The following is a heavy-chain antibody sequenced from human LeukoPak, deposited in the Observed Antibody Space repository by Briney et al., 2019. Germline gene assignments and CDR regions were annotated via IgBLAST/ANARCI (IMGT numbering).Heavy chain of an antibody. CDR1: GGSINSYL. D-gene: IGHD3-22*01. J-gene: IGHJ4*02. CDR2: ISSSGST. V-gene: IGHV4-4*07. Sequence: SSETLSLTCTVSGGSINSYLWTWVRQPAGKGLEWIGRISSSGSTNYNPSLKSRVTMSVDTSKNQFSLKLSSVTAADTAVYYCARGGGYASPIGYWGQGALVTVSS. CDR3: ARGGGYASPIGY.